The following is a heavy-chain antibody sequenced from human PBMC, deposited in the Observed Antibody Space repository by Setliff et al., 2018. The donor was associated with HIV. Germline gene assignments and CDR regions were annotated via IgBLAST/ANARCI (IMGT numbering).Heavy chain of an antibody. CDR3: ARVRLYNAALDY. V-gene: IGHV3-53*05. Sequence: HPGGSLRLSCAASGFTVSSTYMSWVRQSPVRGLEWVSVVYSGGSTYHADSVKGRFTLSRDSSKNTLSLQMNSLRPEDTAVYYCARVRLYNAALDYWGQGTLVTVSS. D-gene: IGHD3-10*01. CDR2: VYSGGST. J-gene: IGHJ4*02. CDR1: GFTVSSTY.